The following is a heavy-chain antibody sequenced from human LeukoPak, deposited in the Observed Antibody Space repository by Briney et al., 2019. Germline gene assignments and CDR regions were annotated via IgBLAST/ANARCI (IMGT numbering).Heavy chain of an antibody. J-gene: IGHJ4*02. CDR3: ARDDPCVNGVCYTDFDY. V-gene: IGHV3-74*01. CDR2: MNSDGSIT. D-gene: IGHD2-8*01. Sequence: GGSLRLSCGASGFTFSDYWMNWVRQAPGKGLVWVAQMNSDGSITRYADSVKGRFTVSRDNAKNTLYLQTNSLRVEDTAVYYCARDDPCVNGVCYTDFDYWGQGTLVTVSS. CDR1: GFTFSDYW.